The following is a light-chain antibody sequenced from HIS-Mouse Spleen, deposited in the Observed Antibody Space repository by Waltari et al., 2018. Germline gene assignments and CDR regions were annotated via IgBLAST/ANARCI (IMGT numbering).Light chain of an antibody. CDR3: YSTDSSGNHRV. V-gene: IGLV3-10*01. CDR2: EES. Sequence: SYELTQPPSVSVSPGQTARITCAGDAFPKKYAYCYHQKSGQAPVLVIYEESKRPSGIPERFSGSSSGTMATLTISGAQVEDEADYYCYSTDSSGNHRVFGGGTKLTVL. J-gene: IGLJ2*01. CDR1: AFPKKY.